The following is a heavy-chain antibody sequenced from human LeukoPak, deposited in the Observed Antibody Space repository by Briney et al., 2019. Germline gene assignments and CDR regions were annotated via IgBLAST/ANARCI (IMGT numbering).Heavy chain of an antibody. J-gene: IGHJ4*02. D-gene: IGHD3-10*01. CDR2: ISSSGSTI. Sequence: GASVKVSCKASGYTFTTYYMHWVRQAPGKGLEWVSYISSSGSTIYYADSVKGRFTISRDNAKNSLYLQMNSLRAEDTAVYYCARGTYYYGSGSYWDYWGQGTLVTVSS. V-gene: IGHV3-48*03. CDR3: ARGTYYYGSGSYWDY. CDR1: GYTFTTYY.